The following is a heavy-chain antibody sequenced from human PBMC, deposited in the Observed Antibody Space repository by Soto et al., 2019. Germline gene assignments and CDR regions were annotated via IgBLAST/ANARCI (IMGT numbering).Heavy chain of an antibody. CDR3: ARTYDGSGPNSGGYAFDI. D-gene: IGHD3-22*01. J-gene: IGHJ3*02. CDR2: IYYSGT. V-gene: IGHV4-59*01. Sequence: SETLSLTCSVSGGSISSYYWSWIRQPPGKGLEWIAYIYYSGTSYNSSLKSRVSISLDTSKNQFSLKLSTVTAADTAVYYCARTYDGSGPNSGGYAFDIWGQGTMVTVSS. CDR1: GGSISSYY.